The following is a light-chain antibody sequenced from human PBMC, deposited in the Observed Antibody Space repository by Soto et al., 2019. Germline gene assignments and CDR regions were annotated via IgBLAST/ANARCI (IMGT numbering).Light chain of an antibody. J-gene: IGLJ3*02. CDR2: EVS. V-gene: IGLV2-14*01. CDR3: SSYTISSTPWV. Sequence: QSALTQPASVSGSPGQSITISCTGTSSDDGGYNYVSWYQQHPGKAPKLMIYEVSNRPSGVSNRSSGSKSGNTASLTISGLHSEDEADYYCSSYTISSTPWVFGGGTKLTVL. CDR1: SSDDGGYNY.